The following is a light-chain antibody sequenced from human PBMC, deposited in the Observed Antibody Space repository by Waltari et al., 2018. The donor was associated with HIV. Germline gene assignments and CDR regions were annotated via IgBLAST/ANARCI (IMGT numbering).Light chain of an antibody. CDR3: QGYDNSYVDV. Sequence: NFMMTPPHSVSESPGKTVTSSCTGSGGRIASNSVHWSQRRPGRDHTTVIYEDDQRPSGVSDRCSCFIDSSSNSADLTSSGLRTEDEAAYYGQGYDNSYVDVVGGGTEVTVL. V-gene: IGLV6-57*02. CDR2: EDD. CDR1: GGRIASNS. J-gene: IGLJ1*01.